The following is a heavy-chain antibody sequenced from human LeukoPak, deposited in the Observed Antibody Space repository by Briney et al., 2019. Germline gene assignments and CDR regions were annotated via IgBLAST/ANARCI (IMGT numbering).Heavy chain of an antibody. J-gene: IGHJ4*02. CDR2: MNPNSGNT. Sequence: GASVKVSCKASGYTFSDYDITWVRQAPGQGLEWMGWMNPNSGNTGYAQKFQGRVTMTRNTSISTAYMELSSLRSEDTAVYYCARALRRTVSPPLSWGQGTLVTVSS. CDR1: GYTFSDYD. D-gene: IGHD4-11*01. CDR3: ARALRRTVSPPLS. V-gene: IGHV1-8*02.